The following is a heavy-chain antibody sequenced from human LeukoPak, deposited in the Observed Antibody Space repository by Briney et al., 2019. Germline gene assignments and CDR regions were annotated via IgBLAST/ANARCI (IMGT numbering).Heavy chain of an antibody. CDR3: ASLTTMVTPETFDS. Sequence: PSETLSLTCTVSGASIDSYYWSWIRQPPGKGLEWIGYIYYTGATNYNPSLKSRVTISLDMSKNHFSLRLSSVTAVDTAIYYCASLTTMVTPETFDSWGQGTMVTVSS. J-gene: IGHJ3*02. D-gene: IGHD4-23*01. CDR2: IYYTGAT. V-gene: IGHV4-59*01. CDR1: GASIDSYY.